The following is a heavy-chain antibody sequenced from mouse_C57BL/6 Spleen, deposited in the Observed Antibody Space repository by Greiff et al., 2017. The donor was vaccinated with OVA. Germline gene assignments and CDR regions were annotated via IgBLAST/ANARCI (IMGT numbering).Heavy chain of an antibody. D-gene: IGHD4-1*01. J-gene: IGHJ2*01. CDR2: ISGGGGNT. CDR1: GFTFSSYT. CDR3: ARHLLTGTFYFDY. Sequence: EVMLVESGGGLVKPGGSLKLSCAASGFTFSSYTMSWVRQTPEKRLEWVATISGGGGNTYYPDSVKGRFTISRDNAKNTLYLQMSSLRSEDTALYYCARHLLTGTFYFDYWGQGTTLTVSS. V-gene: IGHV5-9*01.